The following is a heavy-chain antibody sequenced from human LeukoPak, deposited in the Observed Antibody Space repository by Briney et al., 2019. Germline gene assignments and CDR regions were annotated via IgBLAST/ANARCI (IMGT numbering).Heavy chain of an antibody. D-gene: IGHD1-7*01. J-gene: IGHJ6*02. CDR1: GYTFTSYY. Sequence: RASVKVSCKASGYTFTSYYMHWVRQAPGQGLEWMGIINPSGGSTSYAQKFQGRVTMTRDTSTSTAYMELSSLRPEDTAVYYCAALSITGTEYYYGMDVWGQGTTVTVSS. CDR3: AALSITGTEYYYGMDV. CDR2: INPSGGST. V-gene: IGHV1-46*01.